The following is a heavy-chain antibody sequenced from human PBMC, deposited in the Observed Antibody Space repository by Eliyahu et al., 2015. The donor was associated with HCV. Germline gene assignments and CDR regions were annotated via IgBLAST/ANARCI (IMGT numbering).Heavy chain of an antibody. CDR2: VSYSGST. CDR1: GGXINTRTYNWGSRTYY. CDR3: ARISSNYDKWFDP. Sequence: QVQLQESGPGLVKPSETLSLTCTVSGGXINTRTYNWGSRTYYWGWIRQPPGKGLEWIGSVSYSGSTNYNPSLKSRITISVDTSNNHFSLKLSSVTAADTAVYYCARISSNYDKWFDPWGQGSLVTVSS. J-gene: IGHJ5*02. V-gene: IGHV4-39*02. D-gene: IGHD1-7*01.